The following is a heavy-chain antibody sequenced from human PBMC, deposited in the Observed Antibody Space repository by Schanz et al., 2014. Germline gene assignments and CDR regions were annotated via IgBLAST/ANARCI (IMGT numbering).Heavy chain of an antibody. Sequence: EVQLVESGGGLVQPGGSLRLSCAASGFTFSRYAITWVRQAPGKGLEWVSAISGSGSTTDYADSVKGRFTISRDNSKNMVFLQMNSLRAEDTAVYYCARPIYDLWSGSFDYWGQGTLVTVSS. CDR2: ISGSGSTT. CDR3: ARPIYDLWSGSFDY. CDR1: GFTFSRYA. D-gene: IGHD3-3*01. V-gene: IGHV3-23*04. J-gene: IGHJ4*02.